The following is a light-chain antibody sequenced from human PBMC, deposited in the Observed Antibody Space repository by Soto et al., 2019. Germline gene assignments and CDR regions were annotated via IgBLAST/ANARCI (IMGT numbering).Light chain of an antibody. Sequence: DIQMTQSPSSLSASVGDRVTITCRASQSISSYLNLYQQKPGKAPKLLIYAASSLQSGVPSRFSGSGSGTDFTLTISSLQPEDFATYYCQQSYSTPPEWTFGQGTKVDIK. V-gene: IGKV1-39*01. CDR1: QSISSY. CDR2: AAS. CDR3: QQSYSTPPEWT. J-gene: IGKJ1*01.